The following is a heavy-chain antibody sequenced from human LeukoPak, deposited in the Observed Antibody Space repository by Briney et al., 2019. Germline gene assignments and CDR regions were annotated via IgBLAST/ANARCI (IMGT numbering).Heavy chain of an antibody. CDR1: GGSISSYY. CDR2: LYDGGST. CDR3: ARHSWVNGYFDF. V-gene: IGHV4-59*08. J-gene: IGHJ4*02. Sequence: SETLSLTCTVSGGSISSYYWSWVRQPPGKGLEWIGYLYDGGSTHYDPSLKSRVIISVDTSKNQFSLNLNSVTAADTAVYFCARHSWVNGYFDFWGQGTLVTVSS. D-gene: IGHD4-17*01.